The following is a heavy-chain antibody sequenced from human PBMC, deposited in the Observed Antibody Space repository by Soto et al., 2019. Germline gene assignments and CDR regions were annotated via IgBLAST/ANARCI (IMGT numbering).Heavy chain of an antibody. V-gene: IGHV3-33*01. CDR1: GFTFSSYG. D-gene: IGHD1-1*01. CDR3: ARDYWNYFYYGMDV. Sequence: PGGSLRLSCAASGFTFSSYGMHWVRQAPGKGLEWVAVIWYDGSNKYYADSVKGRFTISRDNSKNTLYLQMNSLRAEDTAVYYCARDYWNYFYYGMDVWGQGTTVTVSS. CDR2: IWYDGSNK. J-gene: IGHJ6*02.